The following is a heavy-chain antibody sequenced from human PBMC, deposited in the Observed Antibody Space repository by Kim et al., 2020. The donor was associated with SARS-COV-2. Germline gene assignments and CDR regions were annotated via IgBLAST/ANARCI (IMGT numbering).Heavy chain of an antibody. D-gene: IGHD3-16*01. Sequence: GGSLRLSCVDSGFTFTSYDMHWVRQAPGRGLEWVAVISIDGKTKYYADSVKGRFTISRDNPRNTLELQMNSLRAEDSGVYYCATDLTLGMPDYFEHWGQGTVVTVSS. J-gene: IGHJ4*02. CDR1: GFTFTSYD. CDR3: ATDLTLGMPDYFEH. V-gene: IGHV3-30*03. CDR2: ISIDGKTK.